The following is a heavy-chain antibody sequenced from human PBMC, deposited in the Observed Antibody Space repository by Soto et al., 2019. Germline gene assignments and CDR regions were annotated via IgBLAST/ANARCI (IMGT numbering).Heavy chain of an antibody. CDR1: GASLSSGDYY. J-gene: IGHJ4*02. CDR2: IHNSGIT. CDR3: ARQNKWLSPFDD. V-gene: IGHV4-31*03. D-gene: IGHD6-19*01. Sequence: QVHLQESGPGLVKPSQTLSLSCTVSGASLSSGDYYWNWIRQYPGKGLEWIGYIHNSGITDYNPSFTSRVTMSVDTSKKQSSLRVSSVPAADTAVYYCARQNKWLSPFDDWGQGTLVTVSS.